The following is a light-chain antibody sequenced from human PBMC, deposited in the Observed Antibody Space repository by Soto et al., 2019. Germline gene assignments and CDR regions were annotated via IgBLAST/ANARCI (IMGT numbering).Light chain of an antibody. Sequence: EKVMTQSPATLSVSPGERATLSCRASQSVGSNLAWYQQKPGQAPRLLIYGASTRATGIPARFSGSGSGTEFTLTISSLRSEDFAVYYCQQYNNWPFTFGPGTKVDIK. J-gene: IGKJ3*01. CDR1: QSVGSN. V-gene: IGKV3D-15*01. CDR2: GAS. CDR3: QQYNNWPFT.